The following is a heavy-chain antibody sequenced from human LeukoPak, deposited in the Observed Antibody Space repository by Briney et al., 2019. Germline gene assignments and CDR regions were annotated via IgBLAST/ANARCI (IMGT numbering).Heavy chain of an antibody. Sequence: GGSLRLSCAASGFTVSSNYMSWVRQAPGKGLEWVSVIYSGGSTYYADSVKGRFTISRDNSKNTLYLQMNSLRAEDTAVYYCARGGSYFVPRYYFDYWGQGTLVTVSS. CDR1: GFTVSSNY. J-gene: IGHJ4*02. V-gene: IGHV3-53*01. CDR3: ARGGSYFVPRYYFDY. D-gene: IGHD3-9*01. CDR2: IYSGGST.